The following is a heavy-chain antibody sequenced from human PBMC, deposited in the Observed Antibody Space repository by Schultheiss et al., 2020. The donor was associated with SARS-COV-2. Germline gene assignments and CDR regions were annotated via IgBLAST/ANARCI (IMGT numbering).Heavy chain of an antibody. V-gene: IGHV4-4*09. D-gene: IGHD3-3*01. CDR1: GGSISSYY. CDR3: ARTDPVFGVAGGAVDV. J-gene: IGHJ6*02. Sequence: SETLSLTCTVSGGSISSYYWSWIRQPPGKGLEWIGYIYASGNTYYNPSLKSRVTISVDTSKNQFSLQLYSVTAADTAVYYCARTDPVFGVAGGAVDVWGQGTTVTVSS. CDR2: IYASGNT.